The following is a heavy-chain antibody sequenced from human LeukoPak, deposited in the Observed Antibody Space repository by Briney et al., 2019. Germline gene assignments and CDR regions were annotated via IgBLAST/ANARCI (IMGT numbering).Heavy chain of an antibody. CDR2: IRTNSGSI. Sequence: PGGSLRLSCAASGFTFSTYTMNWVRQAPGKWLEWVSYIRTNSGSINYADSVKGRFTISRDKAKNSLFLQMDSLRDQDAAVYYCARDGGNSWDLDYWGQGIPVTVSS. V-gene: IGHV3-48*02. CDR1: GFTFSTYT. J-gene: IGHJ4*02. CDR3: ARDGGNSWDLDY. D-gene: IGHD6-13*01.